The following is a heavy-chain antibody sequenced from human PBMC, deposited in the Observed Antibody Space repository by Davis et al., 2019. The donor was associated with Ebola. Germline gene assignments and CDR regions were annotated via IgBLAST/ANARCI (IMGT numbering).Heavy chain of an antibody. V-gene: IGHV3-23*01. CDR1: GFTFSSYA. CDR2: IGASGDST. D-gene: IGHD3-10*01. Sequence: PGGSLRLSCAASGFTFSSYAMSWVRQAPGKGLEWVSAIGASGDSTYYADSVKGRFTISRDNSKNTLYLQMNSLRAEDTAVYYCTTAAYGSGGYHEFWGQGTLVTVSS. CDR3: TTAAYGSGGYHEF. J-gene: IGHJ4*02.